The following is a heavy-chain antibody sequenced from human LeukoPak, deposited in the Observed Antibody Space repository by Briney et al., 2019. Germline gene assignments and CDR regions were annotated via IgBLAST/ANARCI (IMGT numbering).Heavy chain of an antibody. CDR1: GYTFTYRY. CDR3: AEGELSYSFDY. J-gene: IGHJ4*02. D-gene: IGHD3-16*02. V-gene: IGHV1-45*02. Sequence: ASVKVSFKASGYTFTYRYLHWVRQAPGQAGERMGWITPFNGNTNYTQKFQDRVTITRDRSMSTAYMELSSLRSEDTAMYYCAEGELSYSFDYWGQGTLVTVSS. CDR2: ITPFNGNT.